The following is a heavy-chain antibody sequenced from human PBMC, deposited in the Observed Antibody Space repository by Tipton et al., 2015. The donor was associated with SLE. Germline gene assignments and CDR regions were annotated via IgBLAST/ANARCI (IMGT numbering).Heavy chain of an antibody. J-gene: IGHJ4*02. CDR1: GFTFTTYA. Sequence: GSLRLSYAASGFTFTTYAMSWVRQAPGKGLEWVSVIYSGGSTKYADSVKGRYTISRDDSKNKLYLQMNSLRAEDTAVYYCAKSNRVYEFDYWGQGTLVTVSS. V-gene: IGHV3-23*03. CDR2: IYSGGST. CDR3: AKSNRVYEFDY. D-gene: IGHD5/OR15-5a*01.